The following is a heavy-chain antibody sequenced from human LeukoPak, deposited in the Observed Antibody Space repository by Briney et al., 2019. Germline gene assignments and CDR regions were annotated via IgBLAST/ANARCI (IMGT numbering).Heavy chain of an antibody. CDR3: ARRPVGATDFDI. Sequence: PSETPSLTCTVSGGSISSSSYYWGWIRQPPGKGLEWIGSIYYSGSTYYNPSLKSRVTISVDTSKNQFSLKLSSVTAADTAVYYCARRPVGATDFDIWGQGTMVTVSS. J-gene: IGHJ3*02. V-gene: IGHV4-39*01. D-gene: IGHD1-26*01. CDR2: IYYSGST. CDR1: GGSISSSSYY.